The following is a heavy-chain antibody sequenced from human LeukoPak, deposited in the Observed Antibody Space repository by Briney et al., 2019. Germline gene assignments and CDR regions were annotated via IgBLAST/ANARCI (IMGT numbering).Heavy chain of an antibody. Sequence: KPSETLSLTCTVSGRSISSYYWSWIRQPPGKGLEWIGYIYYSGSTNYNPSLKSRVTISVDTSKNQFSLKLSSVTAADTAVYYCARAGRWFDPWGQRTLVTVSS. CDR3: ARAGRWFDP. J-gene: IGHJ5*02. CDR2: IYYSGST. D-gene: IGHD1-14*01. V-gene: IGHV4-59*01. CDR1: GRSISSYY.